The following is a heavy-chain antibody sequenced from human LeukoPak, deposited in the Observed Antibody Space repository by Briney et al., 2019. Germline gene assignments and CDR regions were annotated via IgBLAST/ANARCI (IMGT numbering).Heavy chain of an antibody. Sequence: PSETLSLTCSVSGGSISSYYWSWIRQPAGKGLEFIGRIYSSGITNYNPSLESRVTMSVDTSKNQFSLKLSSVTAADTAVYYCARDHPWLLDAFDIWGQGTMVTVSS. CDR2: IYSSGIT. CDR1: GGSISSYY. D-gene: IGHD5-12*01. V-gene: IGHV4-4*07. CDR3: ARDHPWLLDAFDI. J-gene: IGHJ3*02.